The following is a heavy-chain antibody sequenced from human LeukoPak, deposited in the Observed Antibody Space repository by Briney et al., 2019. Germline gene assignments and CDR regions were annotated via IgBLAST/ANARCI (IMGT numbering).Heavy chain of an antibody. CDR1: GFTFSSYA. CDR2: ISGSGGST. D-gene: IGHD4-11*01. Sequence: PGGSLRLSCAASGFTFSSYAMSWVRQAPGKGLEWVSGISGSGGSTYYADSVKGRFTISRDNSKSTLYLQMNSLRAEDTAVYYCARDPPVATGAWFDPWGQGTLVTVSS. V-gene: IGHV3-23*01. J-gene: IGHJ5*02. CDR3: ARDPPVATGAWFDP.